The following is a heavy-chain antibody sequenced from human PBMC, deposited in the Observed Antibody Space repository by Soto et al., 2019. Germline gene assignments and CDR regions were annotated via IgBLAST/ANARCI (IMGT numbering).Heavy chain of an antibody. J-gene: IGHJ4*02. CDR2: ISGNGEII. D-gene: IGHD4-17*01. V-gene: IGHV3-11*01. CDR1: GFTFSDYY. CDR3: ARDVDADFRTDFDY. Sequence: GGSLRLSCAASGFTFSDYYIHWIRRAPGKGLEWISYISGNGEIIQYSASARGRFTISRDNAENSVYLEMDSLRAEDTALYYCARDVDADFRTDFDYWGRGTLVTVSS.